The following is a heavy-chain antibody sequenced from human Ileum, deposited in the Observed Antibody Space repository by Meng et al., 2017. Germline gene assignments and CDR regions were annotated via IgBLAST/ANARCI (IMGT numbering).Heavy chain of an antibody. CDR1: GYSFTNYG. J-gene: IGHJ4*02. V-gene: IGHV1-18*01. CDR2: TSTYNSNR. D-gene: IGHD2-2*01. Sequence: VHLLQSGPEVSKPGASAKVPCHASGYSFTNYGINWVRQAPGKGLEWMGWTSTYNSNRNYAQSLQGRVTMTTDTSTTTAYMELRSLTFDDTAVYYCARGRHCSSTTCYLSDSWGQGTLVTVSS. CDR3: ARGRHCSSTTCYLSDS.